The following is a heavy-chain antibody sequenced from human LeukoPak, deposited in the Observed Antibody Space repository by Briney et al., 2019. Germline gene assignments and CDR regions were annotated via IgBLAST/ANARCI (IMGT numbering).Heavy chain of an antibody. Sequence: SVKVSCKASGGTFSSYAISWVRQAPGQGLEWMGGIIPIFGTANYAQKFQGRVTITADESTSTAYMELSSLRSEDTAVYYCATYIPRVRGYSYGFRYYGMDVWGQGTTVTVSS. CDR2: IIPIFGTA. D-gene: IGHD5-18*01. J-gene: IGHJ6*02. V-gene: IGHV1-69*13. CDR3: ATYIPRVRGYSYGFRYYGMDV. CDR1: GGTFSSYA.